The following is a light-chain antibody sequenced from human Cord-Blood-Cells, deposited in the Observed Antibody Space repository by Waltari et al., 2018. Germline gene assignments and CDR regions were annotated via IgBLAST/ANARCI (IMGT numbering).Light chain of an antibody. CDR1: QSVRSY. V-gene: IGKV3-11*01. CDR2: DAS. J-gene: IGKJ5*01. CDR3: QQRSNWPIT. Sequence: EIVLTQSPATLSLSPGERATLSCRASQSVRSYLAWYQQKPGQAPRLLIYDASNRATGIPARFSGSGSGTDVTLTISSLEPEDFAVYYCQQRSNWPITFGQGTRLEIK.